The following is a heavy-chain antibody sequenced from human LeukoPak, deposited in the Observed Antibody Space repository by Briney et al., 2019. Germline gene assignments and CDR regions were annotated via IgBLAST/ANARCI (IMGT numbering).Heavy chain of an antibody. CDR3: ASPFEGDY. CDR2: INHSGST. CDR1: GVSFSGYY. Sequence: SETLSLTCAVYGVSFSGYYWSWIRQPPGKGLEWIGEINHSGSTNYNPSLKSRVTISVDTSKNQFSLKLSSVTAAETAVYYCASPFEGDYWGQGTLVTVSS. J-gene: IGHJ4*02. D-gene: IGHD3-3*02. V-gene: IGHV4-34*01.